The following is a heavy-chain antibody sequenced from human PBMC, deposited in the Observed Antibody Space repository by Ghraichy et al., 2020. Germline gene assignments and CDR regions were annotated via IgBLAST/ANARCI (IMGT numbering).Heavy chain of an antibody. V-gene: IGHV4-34*01. D-gene: IGHD1-26*01. J-gene: IGHJ4*02. CDR1: GGSFSGYY. Sequence: SETHSLTCAVYGGSFSGYYWSWIRQPPGKGLEWIGEINHSGSTNYNPSLKSRVTISVDTSKNQFSLKLSSVTAADTAVYYCARSRSQWELRRGLFDYWGQGTLVTVPS. CDR2: INHSGST. CDR3: ARSRSQWELRRGLFDY.